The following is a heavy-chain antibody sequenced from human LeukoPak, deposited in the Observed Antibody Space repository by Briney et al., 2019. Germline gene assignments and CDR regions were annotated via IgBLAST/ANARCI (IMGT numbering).Heavy chain of an antibody. CDR3: ARDLGYSGYDRSYGMDV. D-gene: IGHD5-12*01. CDR2: ISSGSSYI. J-gene: IGHJ6*02. V-gene: IGHV3-21*01. Sequence: GGSLRLSCAASGFTFSSYSMNWVRQAPGKGLEWVSSISSGSSYIYCADSVKGRFTISRDNAKNSLYLQMNSLRAEDTAVYYCARDLGYSGYDRSYGMDVWGQGTTVTVSS. CDR1: GFTFSSYS.